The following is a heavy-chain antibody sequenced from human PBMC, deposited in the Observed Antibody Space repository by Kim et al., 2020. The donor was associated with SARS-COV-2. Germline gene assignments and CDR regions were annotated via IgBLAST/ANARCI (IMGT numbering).Heavy chain of an antibody. J-gene: IGHJ4*02. CDR3: ARVRDIVVVPAAIGY. Sequence: PSLKSRVPISVDTSKNQFSLQLSSVTAADTAVYYCARVRDIVVVPAAIGYWGQGTLVTVSS. D-gene: IGHD2-2*01. V-gene: IGHV4-34*01.